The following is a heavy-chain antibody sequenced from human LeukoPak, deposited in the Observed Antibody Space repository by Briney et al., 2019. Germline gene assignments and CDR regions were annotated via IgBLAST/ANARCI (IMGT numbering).Heavy chain of an antibody. J-gene: IGHJ5*02. CDR2: INPSGGST. CDR1: GYTFTSYY. CDR3: ARAVSGGDSSGYNWFDP. Sequence: GASVNVSCKASGYTFTSYYMHWVRQAPGQGLEWMGIINPSGGSTSYAQKFQGRVTMTRDTSTSTVYMELSSLRSEDTAVYHCARAVSGGDSSGYNWFDPWGQGTLVTVSS. D-gene: IGHD3-22*01. V-gene: IGHV1-46*01.